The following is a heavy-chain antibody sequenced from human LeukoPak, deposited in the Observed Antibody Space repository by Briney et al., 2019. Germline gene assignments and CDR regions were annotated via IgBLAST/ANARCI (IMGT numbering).Heavy chain of an antibody. CDR2: ISGSGGST. CDR1: GFTFSTYG. CDR3: AIKAKGDY. J-gene: IGHJ4*02. V-gene: IGHV3-23*01. Sequence: GGSLRLSCAASGFTFSTYGMSWVRQAPGKGLEWVSAISGSGGSTYYADTVKGRFTISRDNSKNTLYLQMNSLRAEDTAVYYSAIKAKGDYWGQGTLVTVSS. D-gene: IGHD3-10*01.